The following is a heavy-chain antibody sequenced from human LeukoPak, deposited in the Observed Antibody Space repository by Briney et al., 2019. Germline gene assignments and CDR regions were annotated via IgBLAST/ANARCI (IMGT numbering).Heavy chain of an antibody. D-gene: IGHD3-16*01. CDR2: LTGGGDSR. CDR3: AKAVRSRFTGGGYFDS. V-gene: IGHV3-23*01. J-gene: IGHJ4*02. Sequence: PGGSLRLSRSPSGFAFSNYAMRWVRQPRGKGLEWGSSLTGGGDSRYYAPSVMGRFTISRDNSKNTLYLQMNSLRAEDTAVYYCAKAVRSRFTGGGYFDSWGQGTLVTVSS. CDR1: GFAFSNYA.